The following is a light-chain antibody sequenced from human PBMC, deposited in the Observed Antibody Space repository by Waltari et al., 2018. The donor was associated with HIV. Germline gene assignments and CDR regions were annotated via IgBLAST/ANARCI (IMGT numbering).Light chain of an antibody. CDR1: SSDIGASDY. CDR3: SSDVPTKDFCVL. V-gene: IGLV2-8*01. Sequence: QSALTQPPSASGSRGQSVTISCTGTSSDIGASDYVSWYQQHPGKAPKLIISEVNKRASGVPDRLSGSKSGNTASLTVSGLQVEDEADYYCSSDVPTKDFCVLFGGGTKLTVL. J-gene: IGLJ2*01. CDR2: EVN.